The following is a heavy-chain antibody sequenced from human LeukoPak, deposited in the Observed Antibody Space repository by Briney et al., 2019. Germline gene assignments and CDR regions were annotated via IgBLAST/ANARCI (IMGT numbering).Heavy chain of an antibody. V-gene: IGHV1-18*01. CDR1: GYTFTSYG. D-gene: IGHD6-19*01. J-gene: IGHJ6*02. Sequence: ASVKVSCKASGYTFTSYGISWVRQAPGQGLEWMGWISAYNGNTNYAQKLQGRVTMTTDTSTSTACMELRSLRSDDTAVYYCAGGPLIAVAGSYLLDERHYYYYGMDVWGQGTTVTVSS. CDR3: AGGPLIAVAGSYLLDERHYYYYGMDV. CDR2: ISAYNGNT.